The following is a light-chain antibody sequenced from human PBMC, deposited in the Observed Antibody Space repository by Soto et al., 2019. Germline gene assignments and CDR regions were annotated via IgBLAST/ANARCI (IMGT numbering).Light chain of an antibody. V-gene: IGKV3-11*01. J-gene: IGKJ4*01. Sequence: EIVLTQSPATLSLSPGERATLSCRTSQGVGSYLAWYQQKPGQAPRLLIYDVSKRATGFPARFSGSGSGTDFTLTISRLEPEDFAVYFCQQRSDWPLTFGGGTKVEI. CDR3: QQRSDWPLT. CDR2: DVS. CDR1: QGVGSY.